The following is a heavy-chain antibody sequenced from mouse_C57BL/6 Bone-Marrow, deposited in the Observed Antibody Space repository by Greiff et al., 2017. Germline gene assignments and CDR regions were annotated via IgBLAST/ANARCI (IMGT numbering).Heavy chain of an antibody. J-gene: IGHJ3*01. CDR2: INSDGGST. CDR3: ARQDYDYDRFAY. D-gene: IGHD2-4*01. Sequence: DVMLVESGGGLVQPGESLKLSCESNEYEFPSHDMSWVRKTPEKRLELVAAINSDGGSTYYPDTMERRFIISRDNTKKTLYLQMSSLRSEDTALYYCARQDYDYDRFAYWGQGTLVTVSA. CDR1: EYEFPSHD. V-gene: IGHV5-2*01.